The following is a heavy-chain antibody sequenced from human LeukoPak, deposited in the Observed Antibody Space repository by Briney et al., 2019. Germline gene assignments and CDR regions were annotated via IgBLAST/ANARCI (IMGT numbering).Heavy chain of an antibody. Sequence: GGSLRLSCAASGFTFSSYAMPWVRQAPGKGLEWVAVISYDGSNKYYADSVKGRFTISRDNSKNTLYLQMNSLRAEDTAVYYCAREGEGYCSSTSCYTSDYWGQGTLVTVSS. D-gene: IGHD2-2*02. CDR2: ISYDGSNK. CDR3: AREGEGYCSSTSCYTSDY. V-gene: IGHV3-30-3*01. CDR1: GFTFSSYA. J-gene: IGHJ4*02.